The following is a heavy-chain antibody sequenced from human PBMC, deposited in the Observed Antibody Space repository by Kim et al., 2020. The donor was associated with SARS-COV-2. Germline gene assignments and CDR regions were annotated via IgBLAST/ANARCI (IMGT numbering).Heavy chain of an antibody. CDR3: VREPAQAGYYYMDV. Sequence: GGSLRLSCAASGFTFSTYWMHWVRQAPGKGLVWVSRIKTDGSDIKYADSVKGRFTASRDNAKNTLFRQMNSLRAEDTAVYYCVREPAQAGYYYMDVWGKGTPVTVSS. CDR2: IKTDGSDI. V-gene: IGHV3-74*01. CDR1: GFTFSTYW. J-gene: IGHJ6*03.